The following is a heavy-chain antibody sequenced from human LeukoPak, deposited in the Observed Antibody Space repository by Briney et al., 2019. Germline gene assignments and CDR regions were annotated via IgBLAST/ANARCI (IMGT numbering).Heavy chain of an antibody. V-gene: IGHV1-69*05. CDR3: ASATFEPNIYYYYYMDV. CDR2: IIPIFVTA. Sequence: ASVRVSCKASGGTFSSYAISCVRQSPGQGLEWMGGIIPIFVTANYAQKFQGRVTITTDESKSTAYMELSSLRSEDTAVYYCASATFEPNIYYYYYMDVWGKGTTVTVSS. J-gene: IGHJ6*03. D-gene: IGHD2/OR15-2a*01. CDR1: GGTFSSYA.